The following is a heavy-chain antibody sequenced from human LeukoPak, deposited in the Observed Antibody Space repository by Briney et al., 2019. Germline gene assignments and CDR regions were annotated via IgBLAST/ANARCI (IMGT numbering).Heavy chain of an antibody. CDR2: ISGSGGST. J-gene: IGHJ3*02. CDR3: AKGVDSSGYLDAFDI. D-gene: IGHD3-22*01. Sequence: GGSLRLSCAASGFTFSSYGMSWVRQAPGKGLEWVSAISGSGGSTYYADSVKGRFTISRDNSKNTLYLQMNSLRAEDTAVYYCAKGVDSSGYLDAFDIWGQGTMVTVSS. V-gene: IGHV3-23*01. CDR1: GFTFSSYG.